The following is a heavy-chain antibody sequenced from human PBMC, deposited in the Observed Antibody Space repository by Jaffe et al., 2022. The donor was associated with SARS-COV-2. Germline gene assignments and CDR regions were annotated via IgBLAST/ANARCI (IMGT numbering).Heavy chain of an antibody. J-gene: IGHJ6*03. CDR2: ISDNGGST. D-gene: IGHD1-26*01. V-gene: IGHV3-64*02. CDR1: GFSFSSHA. CDR3: ARGIGSFPTYYFMDV. Sequence: EVQLVESGEGLVQPGGSLRLSCAASGFSFSSHAMHWVRQAPGKGLEYVSGISDNGGSTHYADSVKGRFTMSRDNSKNTLYLQMGSLRGEDMAVYYCARGIGSFPTYYFMDVWGKGTTVTVSS.